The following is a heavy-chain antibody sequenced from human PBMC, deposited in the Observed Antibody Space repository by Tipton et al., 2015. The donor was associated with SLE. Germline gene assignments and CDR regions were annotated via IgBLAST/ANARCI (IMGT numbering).Heavy chain of an antibody. D-gene: IGHD4-17*01. V-gene: IGHV4-34*01. J-gene: IGHJ4*02. Sequence: LSCAVYGGSFSGYYWSWIRQPPGKGLEWIGEINHSGSTNYNPSLKSRVTISVDTSKNQFSLKLSSVTAADTAVYYCAKRDYGDPGVDYWGQGTLVTVSS. CDR1: GGSFSGYY. CDR3: AKRDYGDPGVDY. CDR2: INHSGST.